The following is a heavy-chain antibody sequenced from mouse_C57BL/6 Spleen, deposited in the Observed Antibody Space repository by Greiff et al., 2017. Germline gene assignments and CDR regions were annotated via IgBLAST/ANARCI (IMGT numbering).Heavy chain of an antibody. J-gene: IGHJ4*01. CDR3: ARANLAMDY. CDR2: ISDGGSYT. D-gene: IGHD4-1*01. Sequence: EVKVVESGGGLVKPGGSLKLSCAASGFTFSSYAMSWVRQTPEKRLEWVATISDGGSYTYYPDNVKGRFTISRDNAKNNLYLQMSHLKSEDTAMYYCARANLAMDYWGQGTSVTVSS. V-gene: IGHV5-4*03. CDR1: GFTFSSYA.